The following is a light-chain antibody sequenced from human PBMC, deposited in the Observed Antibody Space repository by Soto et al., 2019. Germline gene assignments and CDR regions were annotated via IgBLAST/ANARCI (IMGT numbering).Light chain of an antibody. V-gene: IGKV3-20*01. J-gene: IGKJ2*01. CDR2: GAS. CDR3: QQYDDSLSSFT. CDR1: QSVSSSY. Sequence: IVLTQSPGTLSLSPGERATLSCRASQSVSSSYLAWYQQKPGQAPRLLIYGASYRATGIPDRFSGRGSGTDFTLAISRLEPEYFAVYYCQQYDDSLSSFTFGQETNLEIK.